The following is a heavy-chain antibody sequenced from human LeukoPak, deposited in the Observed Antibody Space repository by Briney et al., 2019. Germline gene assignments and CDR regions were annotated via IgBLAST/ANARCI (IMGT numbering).Heavy chain of an antibody. Sequence: GGSLRLSCAAPGFTFSSYGMHWVRQAPGKGLEWVAFIRYDGSNKYYADSVKGRFTISRDNSKNTLYLQMNSLRAEDTAVYYCAKEGYDYVWGSYRYLYYYYYMDVWGKGTTVTISS. CDR1: GFTFSSYG. CDR2: IRYDGSNK. CDR3: AKEGYDYVWGSYRYLYYYYYMDV. J-gene: IGHJ6*03. V-gene: IGHV3-30*02. D-gene: IGHD3-16*02.